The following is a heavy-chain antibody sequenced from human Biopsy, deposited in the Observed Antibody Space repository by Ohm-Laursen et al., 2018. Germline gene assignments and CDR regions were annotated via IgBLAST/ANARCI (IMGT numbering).Heavy chain of an antibody. D-gene: IGHD3-3*01. CDR2: ISDTVTT. CDR3: ARLFRLDDYWNDDPPDGFDV. Sequence: TLTLTCTVSGGSIGGSGDYWSWIRQPPGKGLEWIGYISDTVTTNYNPSLRGRVAMSVDTSKNQFSLQLTSVTAADTAMFFCARLFRLDDYWNDDPPDGFDVWGQGTMVTVSS. J-gene: IGHJ3*01. CDR1: GGSIGGSGDY. V-gene: IGHV4-61*08.